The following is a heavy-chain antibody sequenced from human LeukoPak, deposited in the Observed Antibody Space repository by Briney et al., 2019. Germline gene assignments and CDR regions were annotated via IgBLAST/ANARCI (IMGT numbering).Heavy chain of an antibody. J-gene: IGHJ4*02. V-gene: IGHV3-21*01. D-gene: IGHD6-13*01. Sequence: GWSLRLSCAASGFTFSSYSMNWVRQAPGKGLEWVSSISSSSSYIYYADSVKGRFTISRDNAKNSLYLQMNSLRAEDTAVYYCARDHIAAAGVFDYWGQGTLVTVSS. CDR3: ARDHIAAAGVFDY. CDR2: ISSSSSYI. CDR1: GFTFSSYS.